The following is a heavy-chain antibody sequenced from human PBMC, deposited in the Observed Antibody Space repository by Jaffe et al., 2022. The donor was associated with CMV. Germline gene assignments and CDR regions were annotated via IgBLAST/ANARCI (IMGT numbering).Heavy chain of an antibody. Sequence: EVQLVESGGGLVQPGGSLRLSCSASGFTFSSYAMHWVRQAPGKGLEYVSAISSNGGSTYYADSVKGRFTISRDNSKNTLYLQMSSLRAEDTAVYYCVKWGYGDYDWAYYYYYMDVWGKGTTVTVSS. J-gene: IGHJ6*03. D-gene: IGHD4-17*01. CDR1: GFTFSSYA. V-gene: IGHV3-64D*06. CDR2: ISSNGGST. CDR3: VKWGYGDYDWAYYYYYMDV.